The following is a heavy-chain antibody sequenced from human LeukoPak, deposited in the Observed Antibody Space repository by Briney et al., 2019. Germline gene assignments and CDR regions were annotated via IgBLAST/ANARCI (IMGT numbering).Heavy chain of an antibody. CDR2: INPSGGST. Sequence: ASVKVSCKASGYTFTSYYMHWVRQAPGQGLEWMGIINPSGGSTSYAQKFQGRVTMTRDTSTSTVYMELSSLRSEDTAVYYCARDFDPGSGSYYNKNWFDPWGQGTLVTVSS. V-gene: IGHV1-46*01. J-gene: IGHJ5*02. D-gene: IGHD3-10*01. CDR3: ARDFDPGSGSYYNKNWFDP. CDR1: GYTFTSYY.